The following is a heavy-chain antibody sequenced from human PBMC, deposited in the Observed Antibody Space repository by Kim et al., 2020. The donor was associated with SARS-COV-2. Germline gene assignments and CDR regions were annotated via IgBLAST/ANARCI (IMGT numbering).Heavy chain of an antibody. V-gene: IGHV3-30*18. CDR3: AKERGWIQLWYRFDY. Sequence: GGSLRLSCAASGFTFSSYGMHWVRQAPGKGLEWVAVISYDGSNKYYADSVKGRFTISRDNSKNTLYLQMNSLRAEDTAVYYCAKERGWIQLWYRFDYWGQGTLVTVSS. J-gene: IGHJ4*02. D-gene: IGHD5-18*01. CDR1: GFTFSSYG. CDR2: ISYDGSNK.